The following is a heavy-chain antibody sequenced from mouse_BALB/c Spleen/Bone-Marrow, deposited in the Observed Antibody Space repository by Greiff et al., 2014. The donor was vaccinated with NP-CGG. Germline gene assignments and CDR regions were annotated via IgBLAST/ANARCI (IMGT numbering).Heavy chain of an antibody. CDR2: IYPGDGDT. CDR3: ARTGAYYGSMDY. J-gene: IGHJ4*01. CDR1: GYTFTSYW. V-gene: IGHV1-87*01. D-gene: IGHD2-10*01. Sequence: VQLVESGAELARPGASVKLSCKASGYTFTSYWMQWVKQRPGQGLEWIGAIYPGDGDTRCTQKFKGKATLTADKSSSTAYMQLSSLASEDSAVYYCARTGAYYGSMDYWGQGTSVTVSS.